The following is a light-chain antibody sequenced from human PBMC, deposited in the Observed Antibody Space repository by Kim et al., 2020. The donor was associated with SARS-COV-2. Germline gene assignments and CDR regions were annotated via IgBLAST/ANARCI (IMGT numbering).Light chain of an antibody. V-gene: IGKV3-20*01. J-gene: IGKJ1*01. CDR3: QQYGSSPLT. CDR2: GAS. CDR1: QSVSSSY. Sequence: EIVFTQSPGTLSLSPGERATLSCRASQSVSSSYLAWYQQKPGQAPRLLIYGASSRATGIPDRFSGSGSGTDFTLTISRLEPEDFAVYYCQQYGSSPLTFGQGTKVDIK.